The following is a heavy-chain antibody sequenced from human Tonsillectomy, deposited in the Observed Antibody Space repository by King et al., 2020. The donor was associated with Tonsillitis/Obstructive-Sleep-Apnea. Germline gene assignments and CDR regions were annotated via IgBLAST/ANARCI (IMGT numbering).Heavy chain of an antibody. CDR3: ASSTSSGYDFAGFDY. D-gene: IGHD5-12*01. Sequence: VQLVQSGGEVKKPGESLKISCKGSGYSFTSYWIGWVRQMPGKGLEWMGIIYPGDSDTRYSPSFQGQVTISADKSISTAYLQWSSLKASDTAMYYFASSTSSGYDFAGFDYWGQGTLVTVSS. V-gene: IGHV5-51*01. J-gene: IGHJ4*02. CDR1: GYSFTSYW. CDR2: IYPGDSDT.